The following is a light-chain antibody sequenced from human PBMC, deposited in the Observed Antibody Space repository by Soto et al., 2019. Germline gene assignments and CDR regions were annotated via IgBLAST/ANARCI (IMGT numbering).Light chain of an antibody. CDR3: QQYYSPPLT. J-gene: IGKJ4*01. CDR2: WAS. Sequence: DIVMTQSPDSLAVSLGERATINCKSSQSVLYSSNNKNYLAWYQQKPGQPPKLLIYWASTRESGVPDRFSGSGYGTDFTLTISSLQAEDVAVYYCQQYYSPPLTLGGGTKVEIK. V-gene: IGKV4-1*01. CDR1: QSVLYSSNNKNY.